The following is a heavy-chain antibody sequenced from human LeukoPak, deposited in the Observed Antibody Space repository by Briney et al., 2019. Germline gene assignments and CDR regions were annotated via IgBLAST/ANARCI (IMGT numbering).Heavy chain of an antibody. V-gene: IGHV4-39*01. D-gene: IGHD3-22*01. Sequence: SETLSLTCTVSGGSISSSSYYWGWIRQPPGKGLEWIGSIYYSGSTYYNPSLKIRVTISVDTSKNQFSLKLSSVTAADTAVYYCARREKTYYYDSSGYYYFDYWGQGTLVTVSS. CDR3: ARREKTYYYDSSGYYYFDY. CDR1: GGSISSSSYY. J-gene: IGHJ4*02. CDR2: IYYSGST.